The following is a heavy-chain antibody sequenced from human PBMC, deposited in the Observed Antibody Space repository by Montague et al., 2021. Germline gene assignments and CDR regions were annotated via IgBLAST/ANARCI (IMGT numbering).Heavy chain of an antibody. CDR1: GDPISSKYF. CDR3: AVGSESAWELLHH. Sequence: SETLSLTCTVSGDPISSKYFCSWVRQPLGKGLEWIGEIYHGTTSYSPSLKGRLTVSMDTSKNQFSLKLSSVTAADTAIYYCAVGSESAWELLHHWGQGILVTVSS. V-gene: IGHV4-4*02. D-gene: IGHD1-26*01. CDR2: IYHGTT. J-gene: IGHJ5*02.